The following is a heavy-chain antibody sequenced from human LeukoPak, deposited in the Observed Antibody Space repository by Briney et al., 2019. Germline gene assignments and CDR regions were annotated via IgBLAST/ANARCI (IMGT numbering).Heavy chain of an antibody. Sequence: KASETLSLTCTVSGYSISSGYYWGWIRQPPGKGLEWIGSIYHSGSTYYNPSLKSRVTISVDTSKNQFSLKLSSVTAADTAVYYCARGSMVRDYWGQGTLVTVSS. CDR1: GYSISSGYY. CDR2: IYHSGST. CDR3: ARGSMVRDY. J-gene: IGHJ4*02. V-gene: IGHV4-38-2*02. D-gene: IGHD2/OR15-2a*01.